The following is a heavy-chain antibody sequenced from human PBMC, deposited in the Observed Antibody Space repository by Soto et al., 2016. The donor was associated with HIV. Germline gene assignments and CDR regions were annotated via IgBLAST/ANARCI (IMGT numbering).Heavy chain of an antibody. CDR1: GFSFNNVW. J-gene: IGHJ4*02. Sequence: EVQLEESGGGLVEPGGSLRLSCAASGFSFNNVWLSWVRQAPGKGLEWLGRVKSKVDGGTIDYAAPVKDRFSISRDDPKNTVYLQMNSLKTEDTGLYYCTTVGRGTRDYWGQGTLVTVSS. CDR3: TTVGRGTRDY. CDR2: VKSKVDGGTI. V-gene: IGHV3-15*01. D-gene: IGHD6-25*01.